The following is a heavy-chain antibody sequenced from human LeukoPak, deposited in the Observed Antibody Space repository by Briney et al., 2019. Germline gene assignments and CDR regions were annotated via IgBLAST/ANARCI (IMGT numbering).Heavy chain of an antibody. Sequence: GGSLRLSCAASGFTFSSYEMNWVRQAPGKGLEWVSYISSSGSTIYYADSVKGRFTTSRDNAKNSLYLQMNSLRAEDTAVYYCAGKERWYYYGSGSNFDYWGQGTLVTVSS. J-gene: IGHJ4*02. CDR3: AGKERWYYYGSGSNFDY. CDR1: GFTFSSYE. V-gene: IGHV3-48*03. D-gene: IGHD3-10*01. CDR2: ISSSGSTI.